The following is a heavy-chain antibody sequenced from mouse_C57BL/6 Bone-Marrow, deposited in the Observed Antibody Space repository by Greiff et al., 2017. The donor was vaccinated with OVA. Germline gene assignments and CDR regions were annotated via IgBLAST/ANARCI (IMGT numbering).Heavy chain of an antibody. V-gene: IGHV1-76*01. J-gene: IGHJ1*03. D-gene: IGHD4-1*01. CDR3: ARCGNWYFDV. CDR1: GYTFTDYY. CDR2: IYPGSGNT. Sequence: VQLQQSGAELVRPGASVKLSCKASGYTFTDYYINWVKQRPGQGLEWIARIYPGSGNTYYNEKFKGKATLTAEKSSSTAYMQLSSLTSEDSAVYFCARCGNWYFDVWGTGTTVTVSS.